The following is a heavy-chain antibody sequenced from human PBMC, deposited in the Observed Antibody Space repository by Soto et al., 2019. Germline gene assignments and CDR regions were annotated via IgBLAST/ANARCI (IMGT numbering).Heavy chain of an antibody. CDR1: GFTFSIYA. CDR2: MSRNGDNT. CDR3: AKDESNSNPLYYFDF. J-gene: IGHJ4*02. D-gene: IGHD3-22*01. V-gene: IGHV3-23*01. Sequence: EVQLLESGGGLVQPGGSLRLSCEVSGFTFSIYAMTWVRQAPGKGLEWVSSMSRNGDNTYYADSVKGRFTISRDNSKNTLYLQMNSLRAEDTAIYYCAKDESNSNPLYYFDFWGPGTLVTVSS.